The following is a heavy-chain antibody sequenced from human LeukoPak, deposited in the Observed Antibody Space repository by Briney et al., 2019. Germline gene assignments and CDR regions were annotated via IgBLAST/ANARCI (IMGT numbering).Heavy chain of an antibody. CDR3: AKASYDSSGYSFFDY. CDR2: ISYDGSNK. J-gene: IGHJ4*02. V-gene: IGHV3-30*04. Sequence: GGSLRLSCAASGFTFSSYAMHWVRQAPGKGLEWVAVISYDGSNKYYADSVKGRFTISRDNSKNTLYLQMNSLRAEDTAVYYCAKASYDSSGYSFFDYWGQGTLVTVSS. D-gene: IGHD3-22*01. CDR1: GFTFSSYA.